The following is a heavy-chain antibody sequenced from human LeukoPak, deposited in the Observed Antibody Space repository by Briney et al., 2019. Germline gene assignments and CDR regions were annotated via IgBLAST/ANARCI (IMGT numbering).Heavy chain of an antibody. J-gene: IGHJ6*02. CDR3: AKDRGGPYYYYGMDV. D-gene: IGHD2-15*01. CDR2: ISWNSGSI. V-gene: IGHV3-9*01. Sequence: GRSLRLSCAASGFTFDDYAMHWVRQAPGKGLEWVSGISWNSGSIGYADSVKGRFTISRDNAKNSLYLRMNSLRAEDTALYYCAKDRGGPYYYYGMDVWGQGTTVTVSS. CDR1: GFTFDDYA.